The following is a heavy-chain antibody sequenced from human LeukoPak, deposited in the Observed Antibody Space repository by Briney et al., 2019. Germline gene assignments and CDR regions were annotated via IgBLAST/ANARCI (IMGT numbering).Heavy chain of an antibody. Sequence: GGSLRLSCPASGFTFSNYVMSWVRQAPGRGLEWVAVISYDGSNKYYADSVKGRFTISRDNSKNTLYLQMNSLRAEDTAVYYCAKGSCSGGSCELGYWGQGTLVTVSS. CDR2: ISYDGSNK. J-gene: IGHJ4*02. CDR1: GFTFSNYV. D-gene: IGHD2-15*01. CDR3: AKGSCSGGSCELGY. V-gene: IGHV3-30*18.